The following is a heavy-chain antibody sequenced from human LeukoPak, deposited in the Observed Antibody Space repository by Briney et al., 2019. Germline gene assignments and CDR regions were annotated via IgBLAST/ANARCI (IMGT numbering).Heavy chain of an antibody. Sequence: SVKVSCKASGYTFTGYYMHWVRQAPGQGLEWMGWINPNSGGTNYAQRFQGRVTMTRDTSISTAYMELSRLRSDDTAVYYCATSADSSSWYRGDYWGQGTLVSVSS. CDR1: GYTFTGYY. V-gene: IGHV1-2*02. CDR2: INPNSGGT. J-gene: IGHJ4*02. CDR3: ATSADSSSWYRGDY. D-gene: IGHD6-13*01.